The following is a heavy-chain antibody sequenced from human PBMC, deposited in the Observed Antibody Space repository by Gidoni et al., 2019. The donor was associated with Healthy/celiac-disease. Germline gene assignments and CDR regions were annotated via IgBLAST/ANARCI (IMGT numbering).Heavy chain of an antibody. V-gene: IGHV3-33*01. J-gene: IGHJ6*02. CDR2: IWYDGSNK. CDR3: ARDPSIAAAGAYYYYGMDV. CDR1: GFTLSSYG. Sequence: QVQLVESGGGVVQPGRSLRLSCAASGFTLSSYGMHWVRQAPGEGLEWVAVIWYDGSNKYYADSVKGRFTISRDNSKNTLYLQMNSLRAEDTAVYYCARDPSIAAAGAYYYYGMDVWGQGTTVTVSS. D-gene: IGHD6-13*01.